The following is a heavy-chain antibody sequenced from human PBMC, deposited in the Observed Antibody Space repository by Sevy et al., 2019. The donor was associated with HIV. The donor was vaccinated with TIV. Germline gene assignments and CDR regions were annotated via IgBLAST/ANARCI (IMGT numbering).Heavy chain of an antibody. D-gene: IGHD3-22*01. J-gene: IGHJ4*02. CDR1: GYTLTELS. V-gene: IGHV1-24*01. CDR3: ATTKDYYDSSGYPFDY. Sequence: ASVKVSCKVSGYTLTELSMHWLRQAPGKGLEWVGSFDPEDGETVYEHNFQGRVSMTEDTSTDTAYMEVISLKFEDTAVYYCATTKDYYDSSGYPFDYWSQGTLVTVSS. CDR2: FDPEDGET.